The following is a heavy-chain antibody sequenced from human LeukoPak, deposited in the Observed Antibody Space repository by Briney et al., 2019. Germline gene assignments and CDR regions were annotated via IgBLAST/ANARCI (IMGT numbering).Heavy chain of an antibody. D-gene: IGHD3-10*01. J-gene: IGHJ5*02. Sequence: PSETLSLTCTVSGYSISSGYYWGWIRQPPGKGLEWIGSIYHSGSTYYNPSLKSRVTISVDTSKNQFSLKLSSVTAADTAVYYCARVWGVRGVIWWFDPWGQGTLVTVSS. CDR1: GYSISSGYY. V-gene: IGHV4-38-2*02. CDR2: IYHSGST. CDR3: ARVWGVRGVIWWFDP.